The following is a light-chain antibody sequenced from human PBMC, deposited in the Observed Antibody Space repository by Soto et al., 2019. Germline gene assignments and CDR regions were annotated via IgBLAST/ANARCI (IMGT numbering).Light chain of an antibody. CDR3: CSYAGSRTFYV. V-gene: IGLV2-23*02. J-gene: IGLJ1*01. CDR1: SNDVGTYSL. CDR2: EDN. Sequence: QSALTQPASVSGSPGQSITLSCTGTSNDVGTYSLVSWYQQHPGKAPKLIIYEDNKRPSGVPYRFSGSKSGNTASLTISGLQAEDEADYFCCSYAGSRTFYVFGTGTKLTVL.